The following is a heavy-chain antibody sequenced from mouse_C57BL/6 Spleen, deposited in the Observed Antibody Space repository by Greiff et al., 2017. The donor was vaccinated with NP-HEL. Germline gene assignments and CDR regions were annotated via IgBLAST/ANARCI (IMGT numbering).Heavy chain of an antibody. CDR2: IYPGSGST. D-gene: IGHD1-1*01. V-gene: IGHV1-55*01. Sequence: VQLQQPEAELVKPGASVKMSCKASGYTFTSYWITWVKQRPGQGLEWIGDIYPGSGSTNYNEKFKSKATLTVDTSSSTAYMQLSSLTSEDSAVYYCARGAYGSRTYAMDYWGQGTSVTVSS. J-gene: IGHJ4*01. CDR1: GYTFTSYW. CDR3: ARGAYGSRTYAMDY.